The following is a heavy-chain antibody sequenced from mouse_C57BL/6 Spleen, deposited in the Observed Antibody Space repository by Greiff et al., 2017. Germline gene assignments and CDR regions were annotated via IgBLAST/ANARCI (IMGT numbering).Heavy chain of an antibody. CDR1: GFTFSSYA. Sequence: EVKLVESGGGLVKPGGSLKLSCAASGFTFSSYAMSWVRQTPEKRLEWVATISDGGSYTYYPDNVKGRFTISRDNAKNNLYLQMSHLKSEDTAMYYCAREGGVGDGYYWYFDVWGKGTTLTVSS. D-gene: IGHD2-3*01. V-gene: IGHV5-4*01. J-gene: IGHJ1*03. CDR3: AREGGVGDGYYWYFDV. CDR2: ISDGGSYT.